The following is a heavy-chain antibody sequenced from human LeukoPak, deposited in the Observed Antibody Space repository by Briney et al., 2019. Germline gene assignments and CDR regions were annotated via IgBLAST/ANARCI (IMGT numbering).Heavy chain of an antibody. D-gene: IGHD3-22*01. Sequence: GGSLRLSCAASGFTFSSYSMNWVRQAPGKGLEWVSSISGSSSYIYYAGSVRGRFTISRDNAKNSLYLQMNSLRAEDTAVYYCARDLYRIVVVPHYFDYWGQGTLVTVSS. V-gene: IGHV3-21*06. J-gene: IGHJ4*02. CDR2: ISGSSSYI. CDR3: ARDLYRIVVVPHYFDY. CDR1: GFTFSSYS.